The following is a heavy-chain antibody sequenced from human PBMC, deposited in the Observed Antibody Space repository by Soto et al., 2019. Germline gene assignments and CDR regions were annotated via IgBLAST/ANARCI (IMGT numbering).Heavy chain of an antibody. Sequence: PTHSLTLTFYFSWFSLTSKKMGVGWIRRPPGNALEWLALIYWNDDKRYIPSLKARLTITKDTSKNQVVLTMTNMDPVDTVTYYCAHMPSGWNVFDFLGKGTLVT. CDR2: IYWNDDK. J-gene: IGHJ4*02. CDR3: AHMPSGWNVFDF. V-gene: IGHV2-5*01. D-gene: IGHD6-19*01. CDR1: WFSLTSKKMG.